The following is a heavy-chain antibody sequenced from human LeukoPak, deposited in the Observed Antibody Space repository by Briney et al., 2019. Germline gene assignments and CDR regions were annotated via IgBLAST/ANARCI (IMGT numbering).Heavy chain of an antibody. V-gene: IGHV4-34*01. CDR2: INHSGST. D-gene: IGHD3-22*01. J-gene: IGHJ4*02. CDR3: ARGVVVITTHLDY. CDR1: GGSSSGYY. Sequence: PSETLSLTCAVYGGSSSGYYWSWIRQPPGKGLEWIGEINHSGSTNYNPSLKSRVTISVDTSKNQFSLKLSSVTAADTAVYYCARGVVVITTHLDYWGQGTLVTVSS.